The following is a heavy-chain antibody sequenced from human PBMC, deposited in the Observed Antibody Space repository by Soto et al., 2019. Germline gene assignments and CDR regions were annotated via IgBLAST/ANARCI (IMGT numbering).Heavy chain of an antibody. V-gene: IGHV4-34*01. CDR2: INHSGST. D-gene: IGHD2-15*01. J-gene: IGHJ5*02. CDR1: GGSFSGYY. CDR3: ARTRFAVVVVAATRAWFDP. Sequence: QVQLQQWGAGLLKPSETLSLTCAVYGGSFSGYYWSWIRQPPGKGLEWIGEINHSGSTNYNPSLKSRIHITVDTSQNHFSLRLSSVTAADTAVYYCARTRFAVVVVAATRAWFDPWGQGTLVTVSS.